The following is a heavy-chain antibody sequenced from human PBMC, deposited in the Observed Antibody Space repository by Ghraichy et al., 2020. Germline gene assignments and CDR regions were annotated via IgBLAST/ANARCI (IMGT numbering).Heavy chain of an antibody. CDR2: ISYDGSNK. V-gene: IGHV3-30-3*01. D-gene: IGHD6-19*01. Sequence: GGSLRLSCAASGFTFSSYAMHWVRQAPGKGLEWVAVISYDGSNKYYADSVKGRFTISRDNSKNTLYLQMNSLRAEDTAVYYCSRSSDPRYFDYWGQGTLVTVSS. CDR1: GFTFSSYA. CDR3: SRSSDPRYFDY. J-gene: IGHJ4*02.